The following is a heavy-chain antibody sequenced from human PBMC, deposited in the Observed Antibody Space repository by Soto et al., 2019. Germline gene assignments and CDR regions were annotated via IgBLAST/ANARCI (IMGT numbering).Heavy chain of an antibody. Sequence: SETLSLTCTVSGGSISSGGYYWSWIRQHPGKGLEWIGYIYYSGSTYYNPSLKSRVTISVDTSKNQFSLKLSSVTAADTAVYYCATDLPQYRSSYKSYYYGMDVWGQGTTVTVSS. CDR3: ATDLPQYRSSYKSYYYGMDV. V-gene: IGHV4-31*03. CDR1: GGSISSGGYY. CDR2: IYYSGST. D-gene: IGHD6-6*01. J-gene: IGHJ6*02.